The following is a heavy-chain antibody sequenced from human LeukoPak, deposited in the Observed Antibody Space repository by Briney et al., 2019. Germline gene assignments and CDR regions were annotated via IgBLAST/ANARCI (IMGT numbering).Heavy chain of an antibody. CDR1: GYTFTSYY. CDR3: ARDLTVPLPWGPTKGMDYFDY. V-gene: IGHV1-46*01. D-gene: IGHD2-21*02. CDR2: INPSGGST. J-gene: IGHJ4*02. Sequence: GASVTVSCKASGYTFTSYYMHWVRQAPGQGLEWMGIINPSGGSTSYAQKFQGRVTITRDTSTSTVYMELSSLRSEDTAVYYCARDLTVPLPWGPTKGMDYFDYWGQGTLVTVSS.